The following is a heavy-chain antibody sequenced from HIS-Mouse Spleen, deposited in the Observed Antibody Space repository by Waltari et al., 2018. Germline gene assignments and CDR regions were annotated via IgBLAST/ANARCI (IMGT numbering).Heavy chain of an antibody. Sequence: QLQLQESGPGLVKPSETLSLTCTVSGGSISSSSYYWGWIRQPPGKGLEWIGSIYYSGSTYYNPSLKSRVTISVDTSKNQFSLKLSSVTAADTAVYYCARYIVVVTAIDYWGQGTLVTVSS. J-gene: IGHJ4*02. V-gene: IGHV4-39*07. CDR1: GGSISSSSYY. D-gene: IGHD2-21*02. CDR2: IYYSGST. CDR3: ARYIVVVTAIDY.